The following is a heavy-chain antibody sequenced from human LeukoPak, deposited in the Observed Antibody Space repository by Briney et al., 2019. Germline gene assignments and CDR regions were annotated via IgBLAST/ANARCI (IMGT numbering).Heavy chain of an antibody. D-gene: IGHD3-22*01. CDR1: GFILNDYG. CDR3: AKGSYYDSSGSFYFDY. CDR2: ISGSGDNT. V-gene: IGHV3-23*01. Sequence: GRSLRLSCAASGFILNDYGMHWVRQAPGKGLEWVSGISGSGDNTYYADSVKGRFTISRDNSKNTLYVQVNSLGTEDTAAYYCAKGSYYDSSGSFYFDYWGQGTLVTVSS. J-gene: IGHJ4*02.